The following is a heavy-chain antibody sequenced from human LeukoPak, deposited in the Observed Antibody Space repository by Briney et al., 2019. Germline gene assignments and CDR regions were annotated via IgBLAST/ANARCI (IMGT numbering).Heavy chain of an antibody. D-gene: IGHD6-19*01. J-gene: IGHJ4*02. CDR2: IYYTGST. CDR3: ARRGVSGWYLLPFDY. CDR1: GGSISSSSYY. Sequence: SETLSLTCSVSGGSISSSSYYSGWIRQPPGKGLEWIASIYYTGSTYYNPSLKSRVTISVDTSKNQFSLKLTSVTAADTAVYYCARRGVSGWYLLPFDYWGQGTLVTVSS. V-gene: IGHV4-39*01.